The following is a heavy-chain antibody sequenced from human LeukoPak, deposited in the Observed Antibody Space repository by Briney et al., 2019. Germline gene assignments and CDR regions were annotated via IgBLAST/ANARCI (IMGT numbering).Heavy chain of an antibody. D-gene: IGHD5-12*01. CDR3: ARVRLPIVGTIGWFDL. CDR1: GFAFNFRVSG. Sequence: GGSLRLSCAASGFAFNFRVSGMHWVRQTPGKGLEWVAFIQYDDSEESYADSLKGRCTASRDNSKKTVSLQINSLRADDTAVYYCARVRLPIVGTIGWFDLWGQGTPVTVSS. J-gene: IGHJ5*02. CDR2: IQYDDSEE. V-gene: IGHV3-30*02.